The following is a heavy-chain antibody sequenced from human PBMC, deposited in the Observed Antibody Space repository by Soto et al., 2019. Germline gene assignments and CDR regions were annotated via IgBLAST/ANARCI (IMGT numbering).Heavy chain of an antibody. CDR2: MSPSSADT. D-gene: IGHD6-6*01. V-gene: IGHV1-8*01. CDR1: RYTFTSFA. J-gene: IGHJ3*02. Sequence: GASVKVSCKAPRYTFTSFAIYWVRQATGRGLEWMGWMSPSSADTAYAQSFQGRVTMTSNTSIRTAYMELSSLSSDDTAVYYCARSSITALDAFDIWGQGTMVTVSS. CDR3: ARSSITALDAFDI.